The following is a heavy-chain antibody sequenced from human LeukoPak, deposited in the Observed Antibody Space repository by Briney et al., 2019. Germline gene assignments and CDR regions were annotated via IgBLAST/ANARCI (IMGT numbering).Heavy chain of an antibody. CDR1: GSTFSSYW. CDR3: ATYDSSGYYLVDY. J-gene: IGHJ4*02. Sequence: GGSLRLSCAASGSTFSSYWMSWVRQAPGKGLEWVANIKQDGSEKYYVDSVKGRFTISRDNAKNSLYLQMNSLRAEDTAVYYCATYDSSGYYLVDYWGQGTLVTVSS. D-gene: IGHD3-22*01. CDR2: IKQDGSEK. V-gene: IGHV3-7*01.